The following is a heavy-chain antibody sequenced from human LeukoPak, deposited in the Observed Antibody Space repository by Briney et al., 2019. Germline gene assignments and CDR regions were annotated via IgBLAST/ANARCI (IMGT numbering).Heavy chain of an antibody. V-gene: IGHV4-31*03. CDR3: ARVGGSGSYFDY. D-gene: IGHD3-10*01. CDR2: IYYSGST. Sequence: SETLSLTCTVSGGSISSGGYYWSWIRQHPGKGLEWIGYIYYSGSTYYNPSLKSRVTISVDTSKNQFSLKLSSATAADTAVYYCARVGGSGSYFDYWGQGTLVTVSS. CDR1: GGSISSGGYY. J-gene: IGHJ4*02.